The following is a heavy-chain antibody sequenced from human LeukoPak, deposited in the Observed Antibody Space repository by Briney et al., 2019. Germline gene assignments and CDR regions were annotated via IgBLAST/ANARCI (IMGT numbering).Heavy chain of an antibody. CDR2: VYFIGRT. V-gene: IGHV4-59*01. D-gene: IGHD2-2*01. J-gene: IGHJ4*02. Sequence: SETLSLTCTVSGGSISSYYWSWIRQPPGKGLEWIGYVYFIGRTNYNPSLKSRVTISLDASKNQFSLKLNSLTAADTAVYYCARGVLPTDYFDYWGQGTLVTVSS. CDR1: GGSISSYY. CDR3: ARGVLPTDYFDY.